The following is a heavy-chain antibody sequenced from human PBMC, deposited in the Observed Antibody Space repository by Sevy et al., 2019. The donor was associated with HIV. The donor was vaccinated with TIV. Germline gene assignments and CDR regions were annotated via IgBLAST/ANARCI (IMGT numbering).Heavy chain of an antibody. CDR3: ARGKREEWLLYLDN. CDR2: IYPNGGDT. CDR1: GCTFAAYY. V-gene: IGHV1-2*02. D-gene: IGHD3-3*01. J-gene: IGHJ4*02. Sequence: ASVKVSCKTSGCTFAAYYIHWVRQAPGQGLEWLGWIYPNGGDTTYAQKFQGRVTVTMSTSINTVYMELTRLRSDDTAVYYCARGKREEWLLYLDNWGPGTLVTVSS.